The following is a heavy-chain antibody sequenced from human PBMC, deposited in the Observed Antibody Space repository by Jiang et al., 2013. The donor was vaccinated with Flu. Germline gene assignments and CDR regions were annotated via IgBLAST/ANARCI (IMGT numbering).Heavy chain of an antibody. CDR2: INHSGST. V-gene: IGHV4-34*01. CDR1: GGSFSGYY. J-gene: IGHJ4*02. D-gene: IGHD1-26*01. Sequence: LLKPSETLSLTCAVYGGSFSGYYWSWIRQPPGKGLEWIGEINHSGSTNYNPSLKSRVTISVDTSKNQFSLKLSSVTAADTAVYYCARVYSEYYFDYWGQGTLVTVSS. CDR3: ARVYSEYYFDY.